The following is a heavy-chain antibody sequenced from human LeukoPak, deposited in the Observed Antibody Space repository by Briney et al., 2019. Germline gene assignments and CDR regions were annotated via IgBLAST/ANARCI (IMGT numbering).Heavy chain of an antibody. CDR2: ISSSSTYI. CDR3: ARDHGYAFDY. CDR1: GITFSTYS. J-gene: IGHJ4*02. V-gene: IGHV3-21*01. D-gene: IGHD5-12*01. Sequence: GGSLRLSCAASGITFSTYSMNWVRQAPGKGLEWVSSISSSSTYIYYADSVKGRFTISRDDAKNSLYLQMNSLRDEDTAVYYCARDHGYAFDYWGQGTLVTVSS.